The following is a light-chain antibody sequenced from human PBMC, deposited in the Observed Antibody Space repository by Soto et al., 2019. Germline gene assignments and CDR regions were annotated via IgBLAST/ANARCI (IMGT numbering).Light chain of an antibody. CDR2: EVS. CDR3: SSYRSSSTGV. CDR1: SSDVGGYNY. Sequence: QSALTQPASVSGSPGQSITISCTGTSSDVGGYNYVSWYQQHPGKAPKLIIYEVSNRPSGVSNRFSGSKSGNTASLIISGLQAEDEADYYCSSYRSSSTGVFGIGTKLTVL. V-gene: IGLV2-14*01. J-gene: IGLJ1*01.